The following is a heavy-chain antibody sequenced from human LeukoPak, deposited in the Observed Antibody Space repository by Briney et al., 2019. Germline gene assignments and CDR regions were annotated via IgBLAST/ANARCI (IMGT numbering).Heavy chain of an antibody. Sequence: SETLSLTCTVSGGSISSTNYYWGWIRQPPGKGLEWIGSIYYSGSTYYNPSLKSRVTISVDTSKNQFSLKLSSVTAADTAVYYYASLYYYYDSSGYRFFDYWGQGTLVTVSS. D-gene: IGHD3-22*01. V-gene: IGHV4-39*07. CDR2: IYYSGST. CDR3: ASLYYYYDSSGYRFFDY. J-gene: IGHJ4*02. CDR1: GGSISSTNYY.